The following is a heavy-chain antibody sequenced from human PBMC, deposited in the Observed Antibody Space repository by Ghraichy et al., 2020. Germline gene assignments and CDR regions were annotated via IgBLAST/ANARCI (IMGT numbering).Heavy chain of an antibody. CDR2: IYYSGST. D-gene: IGHD5-24*01. CDR1: GGSISSYY. Sequence: SETLSLTCTVSGGSISSYYWSWIRQPPGKGLEWIGYIYYSGSTNYNPSLKSRVTISVDTSKNQFSLKLSSVTAADTAVYYCARVRQFLDAFDIWGQGTMVTVSS. CDR3: ARVRQFLDAFDI. V-gene: IGHV4-59*01. J-gene: IGHJ3*02.